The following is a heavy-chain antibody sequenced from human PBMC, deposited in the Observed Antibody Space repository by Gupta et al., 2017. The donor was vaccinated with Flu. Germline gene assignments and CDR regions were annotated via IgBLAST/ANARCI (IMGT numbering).Heavy chain of an antibody. D-gene: IGHD3-16*01. J-gene: IGHJ5*02. V-gene: IGHV3-23*01. CDR3: AKGGTLARWFDP. Sequence: ADSVKGRFTISRDNSKNTLYLQMNSLRAEDTAVYYCAKGGTLARWFDPWGQGTLVTVSS.